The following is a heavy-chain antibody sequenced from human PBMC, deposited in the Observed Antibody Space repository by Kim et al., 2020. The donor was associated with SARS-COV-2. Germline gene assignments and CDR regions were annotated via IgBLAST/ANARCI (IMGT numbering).Heavy chain of an antibody. J-gene: IGHJ3*02. CDR3: ARDTPGQKAYDI. V-gene: IGHV6-1*01. Sequence: DKAGTVKSRITITADTSKNQLSLQLNSVSPDDTAVYYCARDTPGQKAYDIWGQGTMVTVSS.